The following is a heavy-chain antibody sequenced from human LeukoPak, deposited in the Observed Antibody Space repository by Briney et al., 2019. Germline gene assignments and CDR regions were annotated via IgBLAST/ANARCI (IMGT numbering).Heavy chain of an antibody. D-gene: IGHD4-23*01. CDR2: IYYRGST. CDR3: AHGPVVTPGY. V-gene: IGHV4-39*01. Sequence: SETLSLTCTVSGGSISSSSYYWGWIRQPPGKGLEWIGSIYYRGSTYYNPSLKSRVTISVDTSKNQFSLKLRSVTAAATAVYYCAHGPVVTPGYWGQGTLVTVSS. CDR1: GGSISSSSYY. J-gene: IGHJ4*02.